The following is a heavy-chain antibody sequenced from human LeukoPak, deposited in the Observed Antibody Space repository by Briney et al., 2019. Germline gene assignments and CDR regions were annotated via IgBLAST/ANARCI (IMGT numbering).Heavy chain of an antibody. CDR2: IYYSGST. D-gene: IGHD5-24*01. CDR3: ARYGYNSPYCFDY. J-gene: IGHJ4*02. V-gene: IGHV4-59*01. CDR1: GGSISTYF. Sequence: PSETLSLTCTVSGGSISTYFWTWIRQPPGKGLEWIGYIYYSGSTNYNPSLKSRVTISVDTSKNQFSLKLSSVTAADTAVYFCARYGYNSPYCFDYWGQGTLVTVSS.